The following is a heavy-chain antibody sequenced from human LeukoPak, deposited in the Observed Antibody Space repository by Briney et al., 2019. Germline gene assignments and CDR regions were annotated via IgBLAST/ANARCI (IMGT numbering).Heavy chain of an antibody. CDR3: ARIGYSSSCFDY. CDR2: IDTDGTIT. J-gene: IGHJ4*02. D-gene: IGHD6-6*01. V-gene: IGHV3-74*01. CDR1: GFTFSRYW. Sequence: QPGESLRLSCAASGFTFSRYWMHWVRQAPGEGLVWVSRIDTDGTITTYADSVKGRFTISRDNAKNSVYLQMNSLRAEDTAVYYCARIGYSSSCFDYWGQGTLVTVPS.